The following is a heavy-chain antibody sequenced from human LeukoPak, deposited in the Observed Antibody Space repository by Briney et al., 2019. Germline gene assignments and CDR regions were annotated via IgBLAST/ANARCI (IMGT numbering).Heavy chain of an antibody. CDR1: GYTFTGYY. CDR2: INPNSGGT. CDR3: ARAIDAYNYDYVWGGYYFDY. D-gene: IGHD3-16*01. V-gene: IGHV1-2*06. J-gene: IGHJ4*02. Sequence: ASVKGSCKASGYTFTGYYMHWVRQAPGQGLEWMGRINPNSGGTNYAQKFQGRVNMTRGTSISTAYMELSRLRSDATAVYYCARAIDAYNYDYVWGGYYFDYWGQGTLVTVSS.